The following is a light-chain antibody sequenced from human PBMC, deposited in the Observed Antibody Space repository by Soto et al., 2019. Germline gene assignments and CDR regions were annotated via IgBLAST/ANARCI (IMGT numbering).Light chain of an antibody. CDR3: QRSYSPPWT. J-gene: IGKJ1*01. Sequence: DIQLIQSPSSLSAYLGDRVTITCRASQSISTHLNWYQQTPGKAPILLIYAASNLQRWVPSRFSGSGSGTDFTLTISSLQPEDFGTYFCQRSYSPPWTFGQGTKVDIK. CDR2: AAS. CDR1: QSISTH. V-gene: IGKV1-39*01.